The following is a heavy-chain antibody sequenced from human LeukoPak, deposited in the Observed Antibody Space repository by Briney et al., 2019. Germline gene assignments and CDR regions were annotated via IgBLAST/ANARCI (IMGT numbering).Heavy chain of an antibody. J-gene: IGHJ6*02. V-gene: IGHV3-30-3*01. CDR1: GSTFSSYA. CDR2: ISYDGSNK. Sequence: GGSLRLSCAASGSTFSSYAMHWVRQAPGKGLEWVAVISYDGSNKYYADSVKGRFTISRDNSKNTLYLQMNSLRAEDTAVYYCARDPDTAMVYYYYGMDVWGQGTTVTVSS. CDR3: ARDPDTAMVYYYYGMDV. D-gene: IGHD5-18*01.